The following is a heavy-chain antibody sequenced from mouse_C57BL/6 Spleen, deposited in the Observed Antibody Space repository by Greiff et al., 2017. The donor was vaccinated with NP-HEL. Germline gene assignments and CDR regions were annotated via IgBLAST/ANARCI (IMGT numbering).Heavy chain of an antibody. V-gene: IGHV1-72*01. Sequence: VQLQQPGAELVKPGASVKLSCKASGYTFTSYWMHWVKQRPGRGLEWIGRIDPNSGGTKYNEKFKSKATLTVDKPSSTAYMQLSSLTSEDSAVYYCARRPITTVVATEAMDYWGQGTSVTVSS. CDR3: ARRPITTVVATEAMDY. D-gene: IGHD1-1*01. J-gene: IGHJ4*01. CDR1: GYTFTSYW. CDR2: IDPNSGGT.